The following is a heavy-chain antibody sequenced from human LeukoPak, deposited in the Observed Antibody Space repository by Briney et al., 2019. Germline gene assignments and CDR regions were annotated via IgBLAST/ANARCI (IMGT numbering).Heavy chain of an antibody. CDR1: GYTFTSYY. CDR2: INPSGGST. Sequence: ASVKVSCKASGYTFTSYYMHWVRQAPRQGLEWMGIINPSGGSTSYAQKFQGRVTMTRDTSTSTVYMELSSLRSEDTAVHYCARGNYSGSYYDFWGGTEGFDPWGQGTLVTVSS. D-gene: IGHD3-3*01. V-gene: IGHV1-46*03. J-gene: IGHJ5*02. CDR3: ARGNYSGSYYDFWGGTEGFDP.